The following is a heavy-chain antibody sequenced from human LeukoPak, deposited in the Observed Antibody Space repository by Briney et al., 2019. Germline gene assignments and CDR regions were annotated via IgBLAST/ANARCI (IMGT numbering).Heavy chain of an antibody. Sequence: NPSETLSLACTVSGGSISSYYWSWIRQSPGKGLEWIGYIHYSGGTNYNPSLKSRVTISEDTSKNQFSLKLSSVTAADTAVYYCARDRTLDYTAMALDYWGQGTLVTVSS. CDR2: IHYSGGT. D-gene: IGHD5-18*01. V-gene: IGHV4-59*01. CDR1: GGSISSYY. J-gene: IGHJ4*02. CDR3: ARDRTLDYTAMALDY.